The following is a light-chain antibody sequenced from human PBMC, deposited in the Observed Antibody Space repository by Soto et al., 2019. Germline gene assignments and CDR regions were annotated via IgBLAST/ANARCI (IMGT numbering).Light chain of an antibody. Sequence: QSALTQPASVSGSPGQSINNSCTGTSSDVGGYNYVSWYQQHPGKAPKLIIYNVSDRPSGVSNRFSGSKSGNTASLTISGLQAEDEADYSCSSYTSSGTLYVFGTGTKVTVL. CDR3: SSYTSSGTLYV. CDR1: SSDVGGYNY. CDR2: NVS. J-gene: IGLJ1*01. V-gene: IGLV2-14*03.